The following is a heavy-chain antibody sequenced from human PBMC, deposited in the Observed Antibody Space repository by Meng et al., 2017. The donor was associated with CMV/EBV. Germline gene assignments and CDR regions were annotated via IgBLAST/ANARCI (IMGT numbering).Heavy chain of an antibody. CDR1: GGSFSGYY. Sequence: GSLRLSCAVYGGSFSGYYWSWIRQPPGKGLEWIGEINHSGSTNYNPSLKSRVTISVDTSKNQFSLKLSSVTAADTAVYYCARTRYSNPFDYRGQGTLVTVSS. CDR2: INHSGST. V-gene: IGHV4-34*01. J-gene: IGHJ4*02. CDR3: ARTRYSNPFDY. D-gene: IGHD6-13*01.